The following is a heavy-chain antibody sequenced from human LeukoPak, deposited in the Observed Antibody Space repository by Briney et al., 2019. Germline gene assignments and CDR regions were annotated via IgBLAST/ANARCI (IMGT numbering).Heavy chain of an antibody. D-gene: IGHD5-18*01. CDR3: ATVDSYGSRLDY. CDR1: GGSISSYY. Sequence: PSVTLSLTCIVSGGSISSYYWSWIRQFPGKGLEWIGYIHYSGSANYNPSLKSRVSISVDTSKKQFSLKLNSVTAADTAVYYCATVDSYGSRLDYWGQGTLVTVSS. CDR2: IHYSGSA. J-gene: IGHJ4*02. V-gene: IGHV4-59*01.